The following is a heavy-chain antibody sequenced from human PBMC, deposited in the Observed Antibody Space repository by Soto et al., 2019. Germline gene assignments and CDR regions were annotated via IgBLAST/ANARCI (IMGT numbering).Heavy chain of an antibody. V-gene: IGHV3-23*01. CDR3: AKDRSPTTVTFYYYYGMDV. D-gene: IGHD4-17*01. J-gene: IGHJ6*02. Sequence: GGSLRLSCAASGFTFSSYWMHWVRQVPGKGMEWVSSISASGSNSYHADSVKGRFTISRDNSKNTLYLQMNSLRAEDTAVYYCAKDRSPTTVTFYYYYGMDVWGQGTTVTVSS. CDR2: ISASGSNS. CDR1: GFTFSSYW.